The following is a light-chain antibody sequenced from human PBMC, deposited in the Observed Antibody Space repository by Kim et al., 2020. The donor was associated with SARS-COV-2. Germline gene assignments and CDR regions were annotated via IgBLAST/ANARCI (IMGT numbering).Light chain of an antibody. CDR3: QHYDSYSPT. V-gene: IGKV1-5*03. J-gene: IGKJ1*01. CDR2: KAS. CDR1: QSISSW. Sequence: DIQMTQSPSTLSASVGDRVIITCRASQSISSWLAWYQQKPGKAPKLLIQKASDLESGVPSRFSGSGSGTDFTLTISSLQPDDFATYYCQHYDSYSPTFGQGTKVDIK.